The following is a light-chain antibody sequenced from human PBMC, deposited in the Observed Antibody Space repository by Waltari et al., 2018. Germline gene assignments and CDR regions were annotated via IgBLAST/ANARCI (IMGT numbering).Light chain of an antibody. CDR3: GSFTGANWV. CDR2: EVS. J-gene: IGLJ3*02. V-gene: IGLV2-8*01. CDR1: SSDFGGYDY. Sequence: QSALTQPPSASGSPGQPVPISCTGTSSDFGGYDYVSWYKQHPGKVPKLMIYEVSKRPSGVPDRFSGSKSGNTASLTVSGLQAEDEADYYCGSFTGANWVFGGGTKLTVL.